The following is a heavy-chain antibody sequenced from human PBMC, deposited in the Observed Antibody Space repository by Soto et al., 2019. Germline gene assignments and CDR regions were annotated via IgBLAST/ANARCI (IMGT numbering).Heavy chain of an antibody. V-gene: IGHV4-38-2*02. CDR2: IDYSGRT. CDR1: GYLISSGYY. D-gene: IGHD3-10*01. J-gene: IGHJ6*02. CDR3: ARDRYYGSGTYYNFYSGMDV. Sequence: SETLSLTCSVSGYLISSGYYWGWIRQTPGKGLEWLGSIDYSGRTYYNPSLKSRVTISLDTSKNHFSLKLSSVTPADTAVYYCARDRYYGSGTYYNFYSGMDVWGQGTTVTVSS.